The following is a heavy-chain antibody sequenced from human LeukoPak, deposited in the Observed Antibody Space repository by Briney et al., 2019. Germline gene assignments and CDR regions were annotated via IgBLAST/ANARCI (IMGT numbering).Heavy chain of an antibody. CDR3: ARDRGYTYGHPLGY. J-gene: IGHJ4*02. Sequence: TGGSLRLSCAASGFTFSTYVIHCVRQAPGKGLEWVALIWHDGSNKYYGDSVKDRFTISRDNSKNTLYLQMDSLRDEDTAVYYCARDRGYTYGHPLGYWGQGTLVTVSS. V-gene: IGHV3-33*01. CDR2: IWHDGSNK. D-gene: IGHD5-18*01. CDR1: GFTFSTYV.